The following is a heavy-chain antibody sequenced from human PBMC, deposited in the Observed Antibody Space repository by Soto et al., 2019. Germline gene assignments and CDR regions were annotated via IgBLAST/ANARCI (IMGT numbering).Heavy chain of an antibody. CDR2: IYYSGST. CDR3: ARDSADYYDSSGYYPTTSYYFDY. J-gene: IGHJ4*02. V-gene: IGHV4-59*01. CDR1: GVSISSYY. D-gene: IGHD3-22*01. Sequence: PSETLSPTCTVSGVSISSYYWSWIRQPPGKGLEWIGYIYYSGSTNYNPSLKSRVTISVDTSKNQFSLKLSSVTAADTAVYYCARDSADYYDSSGYYPTTSYYFDYWGQGTLVTVSS.